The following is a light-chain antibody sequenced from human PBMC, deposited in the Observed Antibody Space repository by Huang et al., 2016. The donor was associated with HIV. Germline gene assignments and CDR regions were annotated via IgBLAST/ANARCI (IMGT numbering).Light chain of an antibody. Sequence: EIVMKQSPATLSVSPGERATLSCRASQSVSSNLAWYQQKPGHPPRLLIYGASTRASGIPDRFSGGGSGIEFTLTISSLQSEDFAVYYCQQYNNWPRTFGQGTKVEIK. CDR2: GAS. V-gene: IGKV3-15*01. CDR1: QSVSSN. J-gene: IGKJ1*01. CDR3: QQYNNWPRT.